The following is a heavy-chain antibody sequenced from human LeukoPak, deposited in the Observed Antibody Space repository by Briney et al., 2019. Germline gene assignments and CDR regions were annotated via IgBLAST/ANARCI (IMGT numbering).Heavy chain of an antibody. CDR2: TYYSGST. CDR3: ARVTMVRGVIEVDY. J-gene: IGHJ4*02. D-gene: IGHD3-10*01. V-gene: IGHV4-30-4*01. Sequence: PSQTLSLTCTVSGGSISSGDYYWSWIRQPPGKGLEWIGYTYYSGSTYYNPSLKSRVTISVDTSKNQFSLKLSSVTAADTAVYYCARVTMVRGVIEVDYWGQGTLVTVSS. CDR1: GGSISSGDYY.